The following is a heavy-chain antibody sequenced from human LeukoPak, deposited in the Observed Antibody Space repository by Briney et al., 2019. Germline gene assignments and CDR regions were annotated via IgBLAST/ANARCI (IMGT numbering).Heavy chain of an antibody. D-gene: IGHD3-16*01. CDR3: LRHHYEYVAFDM. CDR2: VSPHNGDT. Sequence: ASVKVSCKASGYTFTDYNINWVRQAPGRGLEYVGYVSPHNGDTGYAQTFQGRVTMTRDMSINTAYMELSSLRSEDTAVYYCLRHHYEYVAFDMWGQGTMVIVSS. J-gene: IGHJ3*02. V-gene: IGHV1-8*02. CDR1: GYTFTDYN.